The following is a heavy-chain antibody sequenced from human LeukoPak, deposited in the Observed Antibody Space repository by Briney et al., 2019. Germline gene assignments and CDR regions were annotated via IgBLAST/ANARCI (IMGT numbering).Heavy chain of an antibody. CDR2: INYSETT. D-gene: IGHD6-13*01. CDR3: ARALRSQGAAAGTGYLDS. J-gene: IGHJ4*02. CDR1: NGSINTYF. V-gene: IGHV4-59*08. Sequence: SETLSLTCTVSNGSINTYFWTWIRQPPGRGLEWIGIINYSETTRYNPSLKSRVTLSVDTSKDLFSLKLDSVTAADTAVYFCARALRSQGAAAGTGYLDSWGQGALVTVSS.